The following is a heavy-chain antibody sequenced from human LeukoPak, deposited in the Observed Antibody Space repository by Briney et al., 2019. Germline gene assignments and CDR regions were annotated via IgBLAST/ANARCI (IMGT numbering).Heavy chain of an antibody. J-gene: IGHJ6*03. Sequence: GGSLRLSCAASGFTFSSYSMNWVRQAPGKGLEWVSYISSSSSTIYYADSVKGRFTISRDNAKNSLYLQMNSLRAEDTAVYYCAKGAAHRAYMDVWGKGTTVTVSS. CDR1: GFTFSSYS. CDR2: ISSSSSTI. D-gene: IGHD6-6*01. V-gene: IGHV3-48*01. CDR3: AKGAAHRAYMDV.